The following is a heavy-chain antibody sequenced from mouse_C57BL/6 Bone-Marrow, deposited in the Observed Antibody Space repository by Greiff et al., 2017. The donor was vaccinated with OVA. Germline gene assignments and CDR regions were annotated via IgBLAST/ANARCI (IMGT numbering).Heavy chain of an antibody. Sequence: VQLQQSVAELVRPGASVKLSCTASGFNIKNTYMHWVKQRPEQGLEWIGRIDPANGNTKYAPKFPGKATITADTSSNTAYLQLSSLTSEDTAIYYCARHYYGSRYDWYFDVWGTGTTVTVSS. J-gene: IGHJ1*03. V-gene: IGHV14-3*01. CDR1: GFNIKNTY. D-gene: IGHD1-1*01. CDR3: ARHYYGSRYDWYFDV. CDR2: IDPANGNT.